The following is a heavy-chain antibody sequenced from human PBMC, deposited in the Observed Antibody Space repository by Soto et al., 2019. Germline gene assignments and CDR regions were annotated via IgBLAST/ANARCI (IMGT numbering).Heavy chain of an antibody. CDR3: ASCRDTYGAFCAHFEY. V-gene: IGHV6-1*01. Sequence: SQTLSLTCAISWDSVSSNSAAWNWIRQSPSRGLQWLGRTYYRSKWYNDYAVSVKSRITINPDTSKNQISLQLNSVTPEDTAVYYCASCRDTYGAFCAHFEYFGLVILVT. CDR1: WDSVSSNSAA. CDR2: TYYRSKWYN. J-gene: IGHJ4*02. D-gene: IGHD3-16*01.